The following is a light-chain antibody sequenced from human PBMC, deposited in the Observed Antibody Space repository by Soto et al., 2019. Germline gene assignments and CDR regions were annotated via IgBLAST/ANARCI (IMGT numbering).Light chain of an antibody. CDR1: QSISSW. V-gene: IGKV1-5*01. CDR2: DAS. Sequence: DIQMTQSPSTLSASVGDRVTITCRASQSISSWLAWYQQKPGKAPNLLIYDASILESGVPSRFSGSGSGTEFTLTISSRQPDDFATYYCKQYNSYSGRTFGQGTKVEIK. CDR3: KQYNSYSGRT. J-gene: IGKJ1*01.